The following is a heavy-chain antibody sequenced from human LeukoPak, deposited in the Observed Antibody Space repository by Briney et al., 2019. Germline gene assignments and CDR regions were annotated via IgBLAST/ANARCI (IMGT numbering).Heavy chain of an antibody. CDR3: AKGSNRGVATIDY. V-gene: IGHV3-48*03. D-gene: IGHD5-12*01. Sequence: PGGSLRLSCAASGFTFSSYEMNWVRQAPGKGLEWVSYISSSGSTIYYADSVKGRFTISRDNSMHTLHLQMNSLRAEDTAVYYCAKGSNRGVATIDYWGQGTLVTVSS. CDR1: GFTFSSYE. CDR2: ISSSGSTI. J-gene: IGHJ4*02.